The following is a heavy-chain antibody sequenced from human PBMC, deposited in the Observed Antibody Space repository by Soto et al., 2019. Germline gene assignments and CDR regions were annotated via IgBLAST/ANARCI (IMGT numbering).Heavy chain of an antibody. CDR1: GFTFSSYG. Sequence: GGSLRLSCAASGFTFSSYGMHWVRQAPGKGLEWVAVISYDGSNKYYADSVKGRFTISRDNSKNTLYLQMNSLRAEDTAVYYCAKEYSSGWYFYYYYGMDVWGQGTTVTV. J-gene: IGHJ6*02. CDR3: AKEYSSGWYFYYYYGMDV. CDR2: ISYDGSNK. D-gene: IGHD6-19*01. V-gene: IGHV3-30*18.